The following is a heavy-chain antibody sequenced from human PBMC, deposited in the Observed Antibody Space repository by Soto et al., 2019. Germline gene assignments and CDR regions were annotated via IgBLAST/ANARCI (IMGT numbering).Heavy chain of an antibody. J-gene: IGHJ4*02. D-gene: IGHD3-16*02. CDR2: IYYSGST. Sequence: ETPSLTFTVPDGSISSSSYYWGWIRQPPGKGLEWIGSIYYSGSTYYNPSLKSRVTISVDTSKNQFSLKLSSVTAADTAVYYCARHPNPRPFGGVIGYYFDYWGQGTLVTVSS. CDR1: DGSISSSSYY. CDR3: ARHPNPRPFGGVIGYYFDY. V-gene: IGHV4-39*01.